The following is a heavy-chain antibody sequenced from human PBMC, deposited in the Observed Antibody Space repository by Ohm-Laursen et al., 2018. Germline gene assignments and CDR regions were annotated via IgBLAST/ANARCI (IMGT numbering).Heavy chain of an antibody. Sequence: SQTLSLTCAVYGGSFSGYYWNWIRQPPGKGLEWIGEINHSRSTKYNSSLKSRVTMSVDTSKNQFSVKLTSVTAVDTAVYYSATSPHDIMSSKDYWGQGTLVTVSS. CDR1: GGSFSGYY. CDR2: INHSRST. J-gene: IGHJ4*02. CDR3: ATSPHDIMSSKDY. D-gene: IGHD3-9*01. V-gene: IGHV4-34*01.